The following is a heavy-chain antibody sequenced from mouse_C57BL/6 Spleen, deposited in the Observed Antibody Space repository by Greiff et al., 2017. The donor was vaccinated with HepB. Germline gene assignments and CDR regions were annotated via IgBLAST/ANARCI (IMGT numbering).Heavy chain of an antibody. Sequence: EVMLVESGGGLVKPGGSLKLSCAASGFTFSSYAMSWVPQTPEKRLEWVATISDGGSYTYYPDNVKGRFTISRDNAKNNLYLQMSHLKSEDTAMYYCARGGFYYGSSLAWFAYWGQGTLVTVSA. CDR1: GFTFSSYA. CDR3: ARGGFYYGSSLAWFAY. J-gene: IGHJ3*01. D-gene: IGHD1-1*01. CDR2: ISDGGSYT. V-gene: IGHV5-4*03.